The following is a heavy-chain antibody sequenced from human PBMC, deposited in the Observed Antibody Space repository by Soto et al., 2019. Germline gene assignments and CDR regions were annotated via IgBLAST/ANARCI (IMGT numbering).Heavy chain of an antibody. CDR1: GGSFSGYY. CDR2: INHSGST. CDR3: ARVYGYSSSWYLYYFDY. V-gene: IGHV4-34*01. Sequence: SETLSLTCAVYGGSFSGYYWSWIRQPPGKGLEWIGEINHSGSTNYNLSLKSRVTISVDTSKNQFSLKLSSLTAADTVVYYCARVYGYSSSWYLYYFDYWGQGTLVTVSS. J-gene: IGHJ4*02. D-gene: IGHD6-13*01.